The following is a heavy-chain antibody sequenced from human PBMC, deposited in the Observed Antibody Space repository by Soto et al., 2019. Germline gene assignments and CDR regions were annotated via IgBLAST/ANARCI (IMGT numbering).Heavy chain of an antibody. CDR2: IYYSGST. CDR3: ASLSGSSGSYRAAFDI. Sequence: QVQLQESGPGLVKPSQTLSLTCTVSGGSISSGGYYWSWIRQHPGKGLEWIGYIYYSGSTYYNPSIKSRVTISVDTSKNQCSLKLSSVTAADTAVYYCASLSGSSGSYRAAFDIWGQGTMVTVSS. J-gene: IGHJ3*02. D-gene: IGHD1-26*01. V-gene: IGHV4-31*03. CDR1: GGSISSGGYY.